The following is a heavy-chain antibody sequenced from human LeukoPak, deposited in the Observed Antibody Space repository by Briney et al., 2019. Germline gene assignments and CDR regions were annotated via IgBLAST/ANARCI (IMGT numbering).Heavy chain of an antibody. J-gene: IGHJ4*02. CDR3: ARSIAAAGTGSGY. Sequence: ASVKVSCKASGYTFTSYDINWVRQATGQGLEWMGWMNPNSGNTGYAQKCQGRVTMTRNTSISTAYMELSSLRSADTAVYYCARSIAAAGTGSGYWGQGTLVTVSS. V-gene: IGHV1-8*01. D-gene: IGHD6-13*01. CDR2: MNPNSGNT. CDR1: GYTFTSYD.